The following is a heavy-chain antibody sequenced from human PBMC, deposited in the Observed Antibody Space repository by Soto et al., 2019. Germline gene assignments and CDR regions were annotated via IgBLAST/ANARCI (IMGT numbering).Heavy chain of an antibody. V-gene: IGHV4-31*03. CDR1: GGSISSGGYY. J-gene: IGHJ3*02. D-gene: IGHD6-13*01. CDR3: ARKSDPAIAAAGPDHAFDI. Sequence: SETLSLTCTVSGGSISSGGYYWSWIRQHPGKGLEWIGYIYYSGSTYYNPSLKSRVTISVDTSKNQFSLKLSSVTAADTAVYYCARKSDPAIAAAGPDHAFDIWGQGTMVTVSS. CDR2: IYYSGST.